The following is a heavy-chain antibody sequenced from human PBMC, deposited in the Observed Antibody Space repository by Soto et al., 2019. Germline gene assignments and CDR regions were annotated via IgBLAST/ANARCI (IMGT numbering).Heavy chain of an antibody. J-gene: IGHJ4*02. CDR2: ISSSSSYI. CDR3: ARSLAGNPYYFDY. D-gene: IGHD6-13*01. V-gene: IGHV3-21*01. CDR1: GFTFSSYS. Sequence: GGSLRLSCAASGFTFSSYSMNWVRQAPGKGLEWVSSISSSSSYIYYADSVKGRFTISRDNAKNSLYLQMNSLRAEDTAVYYYCARSLAGNPYYFDYCGQGTLVTVSS.